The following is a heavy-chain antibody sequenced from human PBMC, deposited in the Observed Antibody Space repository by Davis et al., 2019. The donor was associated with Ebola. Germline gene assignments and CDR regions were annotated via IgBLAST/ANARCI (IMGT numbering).Heavy chain of an antibody. V-gene: IGHV3-64*01. D-gene: IGHD3-16*02. CDR2: ISSNGGST. CDR1: GFTFSSYA. Sequence: GGSLRLSCAASGFTFSSYAMHWVRQAPGKGLEYVSAISSNGGSTYYANSVKGRFTISRDNSKNTLYLQMGSLRAEDMAVYYCAKAPTYYDYVWGSYRHDAFDIWGQGTMVTVSS. CDR3: AKAPTYYDYVWGSYRHDAFDI. J-gene: IGHJ3*02.